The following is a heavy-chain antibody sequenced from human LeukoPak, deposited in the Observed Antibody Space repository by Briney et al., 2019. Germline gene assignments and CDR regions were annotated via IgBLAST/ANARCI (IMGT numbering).Heavy chain of an antibody. V-gene: IGHV3-7*01. CDR1: GFTFSSYW. CDR3: ARTREKKGWLVRGIAAAGDV. D-gene: IGHD6-13*01. Sequence: GGSLRLSCAASGFTFSSYWMSWVRQAPGKGLEWVANIKQDGSEKYYVDSVKGRSTISRDNAKNSLYLQMNSLRAEDTAVYYCARTREKKGWLVRGIAAAGDVWGKGTTVTVSS. CDR2: IKQDGSEK. J-gene: IGHJ6*04.